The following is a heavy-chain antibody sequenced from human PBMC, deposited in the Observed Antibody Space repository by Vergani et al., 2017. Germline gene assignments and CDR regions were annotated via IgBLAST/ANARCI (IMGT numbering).Heavy chain of an antibody. CDR2: INPIDSKI. J-gene: IGHJ4*02. CDR1: ESSSISNV. Sequence: EVMLVQSGAEVKKPGESLKFSCTYSESSSISNVIAWVRQMSGKGLQWMGNINPIDSKIAYSPSFQGQAIMSLDKSITTAYLQWRSLKASDTAMYYCTRHVPCGDGACLHFDHWGQGTQVTVSS. V-gene: IGHV5-51*01. D-gene: IGHD2-21*01. CDR3: TRHVPCGDGACLHFDH.